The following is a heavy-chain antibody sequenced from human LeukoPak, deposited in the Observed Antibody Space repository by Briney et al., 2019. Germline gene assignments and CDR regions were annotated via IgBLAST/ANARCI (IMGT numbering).Heavy chain of an antibody. Sequence: SVKVSCKASGGTFSSYAISWVRQAPGQGLEWMGGIIPIFGTANYAQKFQGRVTVTADESTSTAYMELSSLRSEDTAVYYCARGFMVRGVIEYDYWGQGTLVTVSS. CDR3: ARGFMVRGVIEYDY. V-gene: IGHV1-69*01. D-gene: IGHD3-10*01. CDR1: GGTFSSYA. CDR2: IIPIFGTA. J-gene: IGHJ4*02.